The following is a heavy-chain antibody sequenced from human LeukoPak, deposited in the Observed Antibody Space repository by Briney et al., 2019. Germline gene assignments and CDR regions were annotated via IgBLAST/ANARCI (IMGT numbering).Heavy chain of an antibody. D-gene: IGHD1-26*01. CDR3: ARDGRGKYHLDL. J-gene: IGHJ4*02. CDR1: GFTVSSNY. Sequence: GGSLRLSCAASGFTVSSNYMSWVRQAPGKGLEWVSVIYSGGSTYYADSVKGRFTISRDNSKNTLYLQMNSLRAEDTAVYYCARDGRGKYHLDLWGQGTLVTVSS. CDR2: IYSGGST. V-gene: IGHV3-66*01.